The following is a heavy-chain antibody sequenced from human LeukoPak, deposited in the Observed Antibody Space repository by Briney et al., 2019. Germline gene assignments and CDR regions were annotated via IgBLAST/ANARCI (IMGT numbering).Heavy chain of an antibody. CDR1: GGSLNSYY. V-gene: IGHV4-59*01. J-gene: IGHJ4*02. D-gene: IGHD6-13*01. Sequence: PSETLSLTCTVSGGSLNSYYWNWIRQPPGKGLEWIGFIYYSGSTNYNPSLRSRVTISVDTSKNQFSLKLTSVTAADTAVFYCARSPYSSSWVFDYWGQGTLVTVSS. CDR2: IYYSGST. CDR3: ARSPYSSSWVFDY.